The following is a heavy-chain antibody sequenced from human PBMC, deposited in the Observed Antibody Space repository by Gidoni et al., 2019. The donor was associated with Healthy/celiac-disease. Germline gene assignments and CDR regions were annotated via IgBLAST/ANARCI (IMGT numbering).Heavy chain of an antibody. CDR2: ISWDDDK. D-gene: IGHD3-3*01. CDR1: GFSLSPRGVG. V-gene: IGHV2-5*02. CDR3: AHRLEVDSIFGVPLGWFDP. Sequence: QITLKESGPTLVKPTQTLTLTCTFSGFSLSPRGVGVARIRQPPGKALEWLALISWDDDKRYRPSLKSRLTITKDTSKNQVVLTMTNMDPVDTATYYCAHRLEVDSIFGVPLGWFDPWGQGTLVTVSS. J-gene: IGHJ5*02.